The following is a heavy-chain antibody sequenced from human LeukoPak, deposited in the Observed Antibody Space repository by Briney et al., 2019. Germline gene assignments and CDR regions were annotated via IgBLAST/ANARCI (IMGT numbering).Heavy chain of an antibody. CDR2: IYTSGST. Sequence: SETLSLTCTVSGDSINSSSFYWGWIRQPPGKGLEWIGRIYTSGSTNYNPSLKSRVTMSVDTSKNQFSLKLSSVTAADTAVYYCARVTRSSAFDIWGQGTMVTVSS. D-gene: IGHD3-10*01. J-gene: IGHJ3*02. CDR3: ARVTRSSAFDI. V-gene: IGHV4-39*07. CDR1: GDSINSSSFY.